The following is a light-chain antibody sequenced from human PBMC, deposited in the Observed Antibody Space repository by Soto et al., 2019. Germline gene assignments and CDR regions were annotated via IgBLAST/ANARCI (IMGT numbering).Light chain of an antibody. CDR1: QSISSNN. Sequence: EIVLPHPHGPLSCSPGKGATLSYWASQSISSNNLAWYQQKPGQAPRLLISGSSIRATGIPKRFSGSASGTNFTLTISSLEPEDFAVFYCQQYGSSPFTFGPGTKVDFK. J-gene: IGKJ3*01. CDR2: GSS. V-gene: IGKV3-20*01. CDR3: QQYGSSPFT.